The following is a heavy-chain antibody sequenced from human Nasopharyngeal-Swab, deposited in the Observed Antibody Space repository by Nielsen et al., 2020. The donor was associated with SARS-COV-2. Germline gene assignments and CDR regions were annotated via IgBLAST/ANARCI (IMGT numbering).Heavy chain of an antibody. J-gene: IGHJ6*02. D-gene: IGHD6-13*01. Sequence: GESLKISCAASGFTFSSYGMHWVRQAPGKGLEWVAVISYDGSNKYHADSVKGRFTISRDNSKNTLYLQMNSLRAEDTAVYYCALLAAGDYYYYYGMDVWGQGTTVTVSS. CDR1: GFTFSSYG. V-gene: IGHV3-30*03. CDR2: ISYDGSNK. CDR3: ALLAAGDYYYYYGMDV.